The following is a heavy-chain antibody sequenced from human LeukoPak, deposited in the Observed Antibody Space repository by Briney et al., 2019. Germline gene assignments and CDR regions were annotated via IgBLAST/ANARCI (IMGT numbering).Heavy chain of an antibody. CDR1: AGSISSSSYY. D-gene: IGHD2-2*02. CDR2: IYYSGST. Sequence: SETLSLTCTVSAGSISSSSYYWGWTRQPPGRGLGWIGSIYYSGSTSYNPSINSRVTISVDTSKNQFSLKLSPVTAADRGLYYCARALKGYCSSTSCYTLDYCGQGTLVTVSS. V-gene: IGHV4-39*01. J-gene: IGHJ4*02. CDR3: ARALKGYCSSTSCYTLDY.